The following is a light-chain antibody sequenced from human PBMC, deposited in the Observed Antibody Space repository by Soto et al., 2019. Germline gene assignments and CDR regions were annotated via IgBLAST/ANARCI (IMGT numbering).Light chain of an antibody. CDR3: QQYGRSPTT. V-gene: IGKV3-20*01. Sequence: EIVLTQSPRTLSLSPGERATLSCRASQSVGSSYLAWYQQKPGLAPRLLIYCASSRATGIPDRFSGSGSGTDFTLTISRLEPEDFAVYYCQQYGRSPTTFGQGTKVEIK. CDR2: CAS. J-gene: IGKJ1*01. CDR1: QSVGSSY.